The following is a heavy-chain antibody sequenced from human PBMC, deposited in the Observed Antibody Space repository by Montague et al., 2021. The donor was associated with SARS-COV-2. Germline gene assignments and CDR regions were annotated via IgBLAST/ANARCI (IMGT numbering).Heavy chain of an antibody. CDR2: VYFTGKT. Sequence: SETLSLTCTVSGGSISNYYWSWIRQSPGRGLEWIGYVYFTGKTNYNPSLKIRVTISVDTSKNQFSLRLTSVIAADSAVYYCARGDNYTSGWHPSGVLDYWGQGAPVIVSS. J-gene: IGHJ4*02. D-gene: IGHD6-19*01. CDR1: GGSISNYY. V-gene: IGHV4-59*13. CDR3: ARGDNYTSGWHPSGVLDY.